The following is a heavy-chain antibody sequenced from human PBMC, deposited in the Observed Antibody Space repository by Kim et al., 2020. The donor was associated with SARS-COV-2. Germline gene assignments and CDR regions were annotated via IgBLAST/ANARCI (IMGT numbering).Heavy chain of an antibody. CDR2: ISSGATTI. Sequence: GGSLRLSCAASGFTFSDFYMSWIRQAPGKGLEWISYISSGATTIYYADSVKGRFTISRDNAKNSLYLQMYSLRADDTAVYFCARAMDTAMITRDYWGQGTLVTVSS. D-gene: IGHD5-18*01. CDR1: GFTFSDFY. V-gene: IGHV3-11*01. J-gene: IGHJ4*02. CDR3: ARAMDTAMITRDY.